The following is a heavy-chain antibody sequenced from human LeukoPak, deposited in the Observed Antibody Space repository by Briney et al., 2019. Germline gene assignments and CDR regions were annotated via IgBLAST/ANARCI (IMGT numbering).Heavy chain of an antibody. CDR1: GFTFSSHW. V-gene: IGHV3-74*01. J-gene: IGHJ6*02. CDR3: ARAILSDPKYYGMDV. CDR2: INSDGSIT. D-gene: IGHD3-9*01. Sequence: GGSLRLSCAAFGFTFSSHWMHWVRQAPGKGLVWVSRINSDGSITSYADSVKGRFTISKDNAKNSLFLQMNSLRAEDTAMYYCARAILSDPKYYGMDVWGQGTTVTVSS.